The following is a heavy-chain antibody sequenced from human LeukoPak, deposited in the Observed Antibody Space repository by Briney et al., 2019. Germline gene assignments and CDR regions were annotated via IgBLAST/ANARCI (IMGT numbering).Heavy chain of an antibody. CDR1: GFIFSSYG. CDR2: IWYDGSNK. Sequence: PGRALRLSCEASGFIFSSYGMHWVRQAPDKALEWVAVIWYDGSNKSYADSVKVRFTISRDNSKNTLYLQMNSLRPEDTAVHYCAKVAGWDLFKDAFDIWGQGTMVIVSS. V-gene: IGHV3-33*06. D-gene: IGHD3-10*01. J-gene: IGHJ3*02. CDR3: AKVAGWDLFKDAFDI.